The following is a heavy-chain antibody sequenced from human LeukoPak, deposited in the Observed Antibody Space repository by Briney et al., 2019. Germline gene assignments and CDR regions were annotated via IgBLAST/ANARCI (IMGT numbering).Heavy chain of an antibody. CDR1: GFTFSDYY. CDR3: ARAYSSSWYSCYYGMDV. V-gene: IGHV3-11*01. CDR2: ISSSGSTI. Sequence: SGGSLRLSCAASGFTFSDYYMSWIRQAPGKGLEWVSYISSSGSTIYYADSVKGRFTISRDNAKNSLYLQMNSLRAEDTAVYYCARAYSSSWYSCYYGMDVWGQGTTVTVSS. J-gene: IGHJ6*02. D-gene: IGHD6-13*01.